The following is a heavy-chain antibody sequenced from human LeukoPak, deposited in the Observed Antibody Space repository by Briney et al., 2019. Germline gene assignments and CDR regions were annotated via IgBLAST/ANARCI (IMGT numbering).Heavy chain of an antibody. CDR1: GFAFSIYR. Sequence: GGSLRLSCEASGFAFSIYRMNWVRQAPGKGLVWVSRINSVGSSTNYADSVKGRFTISRDNAKNMLYLQMNSLRAEDTAVYYCARVRDYDYVWGRREDAFDIWGQGTMVTVSS. CDR2: INSVGSST. D-gene: IGHD3-16*01. V-gene: IGHV3-74*01. J-gene: IGHJ3*02. CDR3: ARVRDYDYVWGRREDAFDI.